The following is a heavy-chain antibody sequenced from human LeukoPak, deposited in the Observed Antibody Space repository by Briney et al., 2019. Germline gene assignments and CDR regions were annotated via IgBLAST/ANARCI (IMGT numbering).Heavy chain of an antibody. V-gene: IGHV3-30*02. D-gene: IGHD1-14*01. CDR1: GFTFSNYG. J-gene: IGHJ4*02. Sequence: AGGSLRLSCGASGFTFSNYGMLWVRQAPGKGLEWVAFIRYDGNNKLYADSMKGRFTISRDNSKNTLYLHINSLRAGDTAVYYCVKDNPLDYWGQGTLVIVSS. CDR3: VKDNPLDY. CDR2: IRYDGNNK.